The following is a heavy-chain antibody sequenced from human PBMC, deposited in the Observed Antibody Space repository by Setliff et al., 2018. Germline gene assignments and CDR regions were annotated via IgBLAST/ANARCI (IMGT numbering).Heavy chain of an antibody. V-gene: IGHV1-18*01. CDR1: AHIFKSYG. CDR3: AISTLSICSGGSCPNAFDV. Sequence: ASVKVSCKASAHIFKSYGISWVRQAPGQGLEWVGWISSYNDVTSDAQRFQGRVTLTTDTSTSAAYMELRTLRSDDTAVYYCAISTLSICSGGSCPNAFDVWGQGTMVTVSS. CDR2: ISSYNDVT. D-gene: IGHD2-15*01. J-gene: IGHJ3*01.